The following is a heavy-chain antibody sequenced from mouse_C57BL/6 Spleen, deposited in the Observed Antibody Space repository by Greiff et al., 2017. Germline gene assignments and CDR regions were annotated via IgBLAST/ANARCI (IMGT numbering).Heavy chain of an antibody. J-gene: IGHJ1*03. D-gene: IGHD1-1*01. Sequence: VQLKESVAELVRPGASVKLSCTASGFNIKNTYMHWVKQRPEQGLEWIGRIDPANGNTKYAPKFQGNATMTADTYSNTAYLQLSSLTSEDTAIYYGARGGGSPYWYFDVWGTGTTVTVSS. CDR2: IDPANGNT. CDR1: GFNIKNTY. V-gene: IGHV14-3*01. CDR3: ARGGGSPYWYFDV.